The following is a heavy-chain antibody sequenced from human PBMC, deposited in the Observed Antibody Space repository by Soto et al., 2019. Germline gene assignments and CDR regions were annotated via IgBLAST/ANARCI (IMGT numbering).Heavy chain of an antibody. CDR1: GLIFSDYH. V-gene: IGHV3-72*01. D-gene: IGHD6-19*01. CDR3: AMLGGWSGGSNDMDV. Sequence: EVQLVESGGGLVQPGGSLRLSCAASGLIFSDYHMDWVRQAPGKGLEWVGRIRRKANSYTTEYAASVKGRFTISRDDSKTSLYLQMNGRKTEDTAVYYCAMLGGWSGGSNDMDVWGQGTTVTVSS. J-gene: IGHJ6*02. CDR2: IRRKANSYTT.